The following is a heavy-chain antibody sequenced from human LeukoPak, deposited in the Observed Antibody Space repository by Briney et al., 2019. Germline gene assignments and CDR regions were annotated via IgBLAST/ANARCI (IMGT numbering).Heavy chain of an antibody. CDR2: IYYSGST. CDR3: ARVRDIAVAPFDI. J-gene: IGHJ3*02. V-gene: IGHV4-30-4*08. CDR1: GGSISSGSYY. Sequence: SQTLSLTCTVSGGSISSGSYYWSWIRQPAGKGLEWIGYIYYSGSTYYNPSLKSRVTISVDTSKNQFSLKLSSVTAADTAVYYCARVRDIAVAPFDIWGQGTMVTVSS. D-gene: IGHD6-19*01.